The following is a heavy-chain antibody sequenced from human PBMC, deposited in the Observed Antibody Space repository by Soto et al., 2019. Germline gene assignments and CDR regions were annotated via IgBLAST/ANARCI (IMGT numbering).Heavy chain of an antibody. CDR1: GFTFSSYA. CDR2: ISSNGGST. D-gene: IGHD3-3*01. Sequence: GGSLRLSCAASGFTFSSYAMHWVRQAPGKGLEYVSAISSNGGSTYYANSVKGRFTISRDNSKNTLYLQMGSLRAEDMAVYYCARTTDFWSGYHGLDYWGQGTLVTVSS. CDR3: ARTTDFWSGYHGLDY. J-gene: IGHJ4*02. V-gene: IGHV3-64*01.